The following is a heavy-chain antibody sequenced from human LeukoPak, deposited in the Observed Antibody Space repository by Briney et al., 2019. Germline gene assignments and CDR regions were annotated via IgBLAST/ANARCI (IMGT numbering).Heavy chain of an antibody. CDR3: ARDSSGPAF. CDR2: IYSDGGT. D-gene: IGHD6-19*01. V-gene: IGHV3-53*01. Sequence: GSLRLSCAASGFTVNNNYMSWVRPAPGKGLEWVSVIYSDGGTFYSDSVKGRFTISRDYSKNTLYLQMNSLRADDTAVYYCARDSSGPAFWGQGTLVTVSS. CDR1: GFTVNNNY. J-gene: IGHJ4*02.